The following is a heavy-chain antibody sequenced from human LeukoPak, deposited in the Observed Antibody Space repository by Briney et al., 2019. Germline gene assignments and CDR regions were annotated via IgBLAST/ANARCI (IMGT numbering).Heavy chain of an antibody. CDR2: IYYSGST. Sequence: PSETLSLTCTVSGGSISSYYWSWIRQPPGKGLEWIGYIYYSGSTNYNPSLKSRVTISVDTSKNQFSLKLSSVTAADTAVYYCARLMYYDMKFDPWGQGTLVTVSS. CDR1: GGSISSYY. CDR3: ARLMYYDMKFDP. D-gene: IGHD3-9*01. V-gene: IGHV4-59*08. J-gene: IGHJ5*02.